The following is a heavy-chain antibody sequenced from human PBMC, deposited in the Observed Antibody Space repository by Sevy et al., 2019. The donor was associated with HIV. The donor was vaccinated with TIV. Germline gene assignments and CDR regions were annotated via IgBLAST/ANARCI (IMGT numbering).Heavy chain of an antibody. CDR1: GYTFTSYG. CDR2: ITVYNGNI. Sequence: ASVKVSCKASGYTFTSYGLSWVRQAPGQGLEWMGWITVYNGNINYAQNFQGRVTMTTDTSTSTAYMEVGSLGFDGTAVYYCARGPTALVGGHFVYYGLDVWGQGTTVTVSS. V-gene: IGHV1-18*01. CDR3: ARGPTALVGGHFVYYGLDV. D-gene: IGHD1-26*01. J-gene: IGHJ6*02.